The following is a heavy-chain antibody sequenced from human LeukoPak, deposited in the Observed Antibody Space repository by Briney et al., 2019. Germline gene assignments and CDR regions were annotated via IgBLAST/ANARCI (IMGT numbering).Heavy chain of an antibody. Sequence: ASVKVSCKASGGTFSSYAISWVRQAPGQGLEWMGRIIPIFGTANYAQKFQGRVTITTDESTSTAYMELSSLRSEDTAVYYCASGSSPPSYFDYWGQGTLATVSS. CDR1: GGTFSSYA. J-gene: IGHJ4*02. V-gene: IGHV1-69*05. CDR3: ASGSSPPSYFDY. D-gene: IGHD2-15*01. CDR2: IIPIFGTA.